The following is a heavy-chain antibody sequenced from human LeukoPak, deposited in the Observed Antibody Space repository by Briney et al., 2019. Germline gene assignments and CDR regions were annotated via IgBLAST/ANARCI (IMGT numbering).Heavy chain of an antibody. V-gene: IGHV4-59*08. Sequence: SETLSLTCTVSGGSMSPYHWGWIRQPPGKGLEWTGYIYYSGSTNYNPSLNSRVTISVDTSKNQFSLRLSSVTAADTAIYYCARAVSGRFDYWGQGTLVSVSS. CDR1: GGSMSPYH. CDR2: IYYSGST. CDR3: ARAVSGRFDY. D-gene: IGHD6-19*01. J-gene: IGHJ4*02.